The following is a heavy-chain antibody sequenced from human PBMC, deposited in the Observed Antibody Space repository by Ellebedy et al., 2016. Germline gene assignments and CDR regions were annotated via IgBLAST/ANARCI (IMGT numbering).Heavy chain of an antibody. D-gene: IGHD1-26*01. Sequence: SETLSLTCTVSGGSISSTSSYWGWIRQSPGTGLEWIGSIYSGGTTYYNPSLKSRVTISVDTSKNHFSLKLTSVTAAATAVYYCATPFGIGGSNWFDPWGQGTLVTVSS. V-gene: IGHV4-39*02. CDR1: GGSISSTSSY. J-gene: IGHJ5*02. CDR3: ATPFGIGGSNWFDP. CDR2: IYSGGTT.